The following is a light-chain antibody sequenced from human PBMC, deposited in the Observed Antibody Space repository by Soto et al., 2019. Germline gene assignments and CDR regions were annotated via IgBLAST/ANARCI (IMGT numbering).Light chain of an antibody. J-gene: IGKJ2*01. V-gene: IGKV3-20*01. CDR3: QQYGNSPMYT. CDR2: GTS. CDR1: QTVRSSY. Sequence: VLTQSPGTLSVSPGERATLSCRASQTVRSSYLNWYQQKPGQAPGLLIQGTSTRAAGTPDRFSGSGSGTDFTLTISRLEPEDFAVYYCQQYGNSPMYTFGQGTKLE.